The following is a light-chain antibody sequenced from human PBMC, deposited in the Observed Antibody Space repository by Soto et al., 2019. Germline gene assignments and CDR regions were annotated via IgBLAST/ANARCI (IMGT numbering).Light chain of an antibody. CDR3: SSYTSSSTHV. J-gene: IGLJ1*01. CDR1: SSDVGAYNF. Sequence: QSVLTQPASVSGSPGQSITISCTGTSSDVGAYNFVSRYQQHPGKVPKLMIFDVSSRPSGVSDRFSGSKSGNTASLTISGLQAEDEGDYYCSSYTSSSTHVFGSGTKVTVL. V-gene: IGLV2-14*03. CDR2: DVS.